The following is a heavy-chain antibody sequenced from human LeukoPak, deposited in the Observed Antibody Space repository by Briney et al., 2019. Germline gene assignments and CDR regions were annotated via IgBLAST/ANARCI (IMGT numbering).Heavy chain of an antibody. J-gene: IGHJ6*02. CDR2: INPNSGGT. Sequence: ASVKVSCKASGYTFTGYYMHWVRQAPGQGLEWMGWINPNSGGTNYAQKFQGGVTMTRDTSISTAYMELSRLRSDDTAVYYCARGGSSSWFDYYGMDVWGQGTTVTVSS. V-gene: IGHV1-2*02. CDR1: GYTFTGYY. CDR3: ARGGSSSWFDYYGMDV. D-gene: IGHD6-13*01.